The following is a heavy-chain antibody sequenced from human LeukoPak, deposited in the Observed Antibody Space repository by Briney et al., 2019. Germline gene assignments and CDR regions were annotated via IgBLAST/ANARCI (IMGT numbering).Heavy chain of an antibody. Sequence: GGSLRLSCAASGFTFSSYAMHWVRQAPGKGLEYVSAISSNGGSTYYANSVKGRFTISRDNSKNTLYLQTGSLRAEDMAVYYCAREQIQLWSTIDYWGQGTLVTVSS. V-gene: IGHV3-64*01. J-gene: IGHJ4*02. CDR2: ISSNGGST. CDR3: AREQIQLWSTIDY. D-gene: IGHD5-18*01. CDR1: GFTFSSYA.